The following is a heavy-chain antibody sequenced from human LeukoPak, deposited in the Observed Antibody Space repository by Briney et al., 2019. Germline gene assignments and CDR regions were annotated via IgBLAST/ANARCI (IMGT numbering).Heavy chain of an antibody. CDR3: ARNQATADSSGYYYGY. CDR1: GYTFTGYY. Sequence: ASVKVSCKASGYTFTGYYMHWVRQAPGQGLEWMGWINPNSGGTNYAQKFQGRVTITADKSTSTAYMELSSLRSEDTAVYYCARNQATADSSGYYYGYWGQGTLVTVSS. J-gene: IGHJ4*02. CDR2: INPNSGGT. D-gene: IGHD3-22*01. V-gene: IGHV1-2*02.